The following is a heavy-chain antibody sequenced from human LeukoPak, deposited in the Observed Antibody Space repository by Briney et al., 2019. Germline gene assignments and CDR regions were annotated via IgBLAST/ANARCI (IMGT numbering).Heavy chain of an antibody. CDR3: ARVVHLYDFWSGRTNWFDP. CDR1: SGSISNYY. CDR2: INHSGST. D-gene: IGHD3-3*01. V-gene: IGHV4-34*01. Sequence: PSETLSLTCTVSSGSISNYYWSWIRQPPGKGLEWIGEINHSGSTNYNPSLKSRVTISVDTSKNQFSLKLSSVTAADTAVYYCARVVHLYDFWSGRTNWFDPWGQGTLVTVSS. J-gene: IGHJ5*02.